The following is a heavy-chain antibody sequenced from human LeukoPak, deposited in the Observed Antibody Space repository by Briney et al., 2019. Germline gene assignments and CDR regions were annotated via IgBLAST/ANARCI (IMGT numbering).Heavy chain of an antibody. J-gene: IGHJ2*01. CDR2: IYHSGST. CDR1: GGSISSGGYY. V-gene: IGHV4-30-2*01. CDR3: SLAARGTWYFDL. D-gene: IGHD6-6*01. Sequence: SQTLSLTCTVSGGSISSGGYYWSWIRQPPGKGLEWIGYIYHSGSTYYNPSLKSRVTISVDRSKNQFSLKLSSVTAADTAVYYCSLAARGTWYFDLWGRGTLVTVSS.